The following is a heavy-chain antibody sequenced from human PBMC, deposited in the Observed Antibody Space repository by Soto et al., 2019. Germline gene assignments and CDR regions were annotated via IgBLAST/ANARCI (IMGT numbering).Heavy chain of an antibody. CDR1: GYIFTNYG. J-gene: IGHJ6*02. V-gene: IGHV1-18*01. CDR2: ISAYNGNT. D-gene: IGHD2-8*01. Sequence: QVQLVQSGGEVKKPGASVKVSCKTSGYIFTNYGVGWVRQAPGQGLEWMGWISAYNGNTNYAQNLQGRVTLTTDTSXXTXFXXLRSLRSDDTAVYYCARGDCTNGVCYLNYYYGMDVWGQGTTVTVSS. CDR3: ARGDCTNGVCYLNYYYGMDV.